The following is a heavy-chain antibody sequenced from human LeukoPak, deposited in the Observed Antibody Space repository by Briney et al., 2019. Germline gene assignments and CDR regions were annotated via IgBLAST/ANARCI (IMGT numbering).Heavy chain of an antibody. J-gene: IGHJ6*02. D-gene: IGHD3-10*01. Sequence: GASVKVSCKASGGTFSSYAISWVRQAPGQGLEWMGWINPNSGGTNYAQKFQGRVTMTRDTSISTAYMELSRLRSDDTAVYYCARVRAGYYYGSGTPGPYYYYGMDVWGQGTTVTVSS. CDR1: GGTFSSYA. CDR2: INPNSGGT. V-gene: IGHV1-2*02. CDR3: ARVRAGYYYGSGTPGPYYYYGMDV.